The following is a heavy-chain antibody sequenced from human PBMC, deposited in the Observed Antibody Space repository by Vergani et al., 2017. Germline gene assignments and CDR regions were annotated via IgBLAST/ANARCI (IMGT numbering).Heavy chain of an antibody. Sequence: QLQLQESGPRLVKPLETLSLTCSLSGMSISNNNYYWGWIRQPPGKGLEWIGSIYDSRNNNYSPSLKSRVSISVDTSKNQFSLNLTSVTAADTAVYYCARHLRQLARNDVFDIWGHGTLVTVSS. J-gene: IGHJ3*02. CDR2: IYDSRNN. CDR3: ARHLRQLARNDVFDI. CDR1: GMSISNNNYY. V-gene: IGHV4-39*01. D-gene: IGHD6-6*01.